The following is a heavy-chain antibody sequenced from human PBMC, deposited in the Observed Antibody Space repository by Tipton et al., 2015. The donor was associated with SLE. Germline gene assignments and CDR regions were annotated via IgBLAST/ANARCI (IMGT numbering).Heavy chain of an antibody. CDR1: GGSFSGYY. CDR2: INHSGST. Sequence: LRLSCAVYGGSFSGYYWSWIRQPPGKGLEWIGEINHSGSTNYNPSLKSRVTISVDTSKNQFSLKLSSVTAADTAVYYCARGELGIRTFDYWGQGTLVTVPS. J-gene: IGHJ4*02. CDR3: ARGELGIRTFDY. V-gene: IGHV4-34*01. D-gene: IGHD7-27*01.